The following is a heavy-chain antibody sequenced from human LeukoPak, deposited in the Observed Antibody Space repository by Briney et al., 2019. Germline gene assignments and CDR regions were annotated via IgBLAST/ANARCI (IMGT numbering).Heavy chain of an antibody. J-gene: IGHJ5*02. Sequence: SETLSLTCTVSGGSISSSSYYWGWIRQPPGKGLEWIGSIHYSGNANYNPSLESRVTISLDTTKNQFSLKLRFVTAADTAVYYCTRHIPASMVDTWGQGTLVTVSS. CDR3: TRHIPASMVDT. CDR1: GGSISSSSYY. V-gene: IGHV4-39*07. D-gene: IGHD2-21*01. CDR2: IHYSGNA.